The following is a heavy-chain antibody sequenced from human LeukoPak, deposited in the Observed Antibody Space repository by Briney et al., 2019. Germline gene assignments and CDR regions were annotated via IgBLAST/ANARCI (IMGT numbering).Heavy chain of an antibody. D-gene: IGHD6-25*01. J-gene: IGHJ6*02. Sequence: GGSLRLSCAASGFTFSSYSMNWVRQAPGKGLEWVSYISSSSSTMYYADSVKGRFTISRDNAKNSLYLQMNSLRAEDTAVYYCARAFSGRRMNGMDVWGQGTTVTVSS. CDR1: GFTFSSYS. CDR3: ARAFSGRRMNGMDV. CDR2: ISSSSSTM. V-gene: IGHV3-48*04.